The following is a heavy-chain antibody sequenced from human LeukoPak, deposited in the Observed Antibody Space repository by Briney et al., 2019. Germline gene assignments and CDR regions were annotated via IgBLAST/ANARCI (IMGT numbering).Heavy chain of an antibody. V-gene: IGHV1-18*01. D-gene: IGHD4-11*01. CDR2: ISGSTGNR. CDR1: VYTFTIYG. CDR3: ARGTVGGNDYYYMDV. J-gene: IGHJ6*03. Sequence: ASVTVSFKSSVYTFTIYGINWVRQAPGQGGEGMGWISGSTGNRKYEQKIQGRVTLTTDTSTRTAYMELRSLRSDDTAVYYCARGTVGGNDYYYMDVWGKGTTVTVSS.